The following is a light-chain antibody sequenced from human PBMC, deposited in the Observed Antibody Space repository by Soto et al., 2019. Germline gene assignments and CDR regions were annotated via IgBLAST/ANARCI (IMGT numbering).Light chain of an antibody. Sequence: QSALTQPASVSGSPGQSITISCTGTSSDVGGYNYVSWYQQDPGKAPKLMIYDVNNRPSGVSNRFSGSKSGNTASLTISGLQAVDEAYYYCSSYTSSSTLAVLGGGTKLTVL. J-gene: IGLJ2*01. V-gene: IGLV2-14*01. CDR2: DVN. CDR3: SSYTSSSTLAV. CDR1: SSDVGGYNY.